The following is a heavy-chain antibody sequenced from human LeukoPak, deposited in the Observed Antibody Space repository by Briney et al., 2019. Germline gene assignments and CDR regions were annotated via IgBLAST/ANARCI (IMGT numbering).Heavy chain of an antibody. CDR3: ARGGITIFGVDPTNNWFDP. CDR2: INSDGSST. CDR1: GFTFSSYW. J-gene: IGHJ5*02. Sequence: GGSLRLSCAASGFTFSSYWMHWVRQAPGKGLVWVSRINSDGSSTSYADSVKGRFTISRDNAKNTLYLQMNSLRAEDTAVYYCARGGITIFGVDPTNNWFDPWGQGTLVTVSS. D-gene: IGHD3-3*01. V-gene: IGHV3-74*01.